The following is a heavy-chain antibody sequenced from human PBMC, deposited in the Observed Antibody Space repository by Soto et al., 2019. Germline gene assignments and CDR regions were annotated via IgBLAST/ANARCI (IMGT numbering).Heavy chain of an antibody. V-gene: IGHV3-74*01. CDR2: INSDGSST. D-gene: IGHD3-10*01. Sequence: GGSLRLSCAASGFTFSSYWMHWVRQAPGKGLVWVSRINSDGSSTSYADSVKGRFTISRDNAKNTLYLQMNSLRAEDTAVYYCARASGSGSYYNKYDAFDIWGQGTMVTVSS. J-gene: IGHJ3*02. CDR3: ARASGSGSYYNKYDAFDI. CDR1: GFTFSSYW.